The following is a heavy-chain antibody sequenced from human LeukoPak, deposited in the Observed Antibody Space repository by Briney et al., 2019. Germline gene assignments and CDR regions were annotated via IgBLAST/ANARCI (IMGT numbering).Heavy chain of an antibody. CDR2: INHSGST. Sequence: PSETLSLTCAVYGGSFSGYYWSWIRQPPGKGLEWIGEINHSGSTNYNPSLKSRVTISVDTSKNQFSLKLSSVTAADTAVYYCARHPPRYYYRDYYYYMDVWGKGTTVTISS. V-gene: IGHV4-34*01. CDR3: ARHPPRYYYRDYYYYMDV. J-gene: IGHJ6*03. CDR1: GGSFSGYY. D-gene: IGHD3-22*01.